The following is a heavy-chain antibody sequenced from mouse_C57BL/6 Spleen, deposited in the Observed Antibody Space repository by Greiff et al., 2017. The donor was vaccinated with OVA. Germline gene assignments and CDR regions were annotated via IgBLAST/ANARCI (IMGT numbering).Heavy chain of an antibody. CDR3: ARRDYSNYVLAY. CDR1: GYTFTTYP. V-gene: IGHV1-47*01. J-gene: IGHJ3*01. CDR2: FHPYNDDT. D-gene: IGHD2-5*01. Sequence: VQLVESGAELVKPGASVKMSCKASGYTFTTYPIEWMKQNHGKSLEWIGNFHPYNDDTKYNEKFKGKATLTVEKSSSTVYLELSRLTSDDSAVYYCARRDYSNYVLAYWGQGTLVTVSA.